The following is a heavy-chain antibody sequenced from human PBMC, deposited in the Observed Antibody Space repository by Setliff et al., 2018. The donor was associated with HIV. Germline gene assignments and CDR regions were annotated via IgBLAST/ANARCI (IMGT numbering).Heavy chain of an antibody. D-gene: IGHD7-27*01. J-gene: IGHJ5*02. CDR3: ARDLPDLTGRSLDP. CDR1: GASMRGHH. V-gene: IGHV4-4*07. CDR2: IYSGGST. Sequence: SETLSLTCTVSGASMRGHHWNWIRQPAGKGLEWIGRIYSGGSTNYNPSLNSRVTMSVDTSKNQFSLKLNSVTAADTAVYYCARDLPDLTGRSLDPWGQGTLVTVSS.